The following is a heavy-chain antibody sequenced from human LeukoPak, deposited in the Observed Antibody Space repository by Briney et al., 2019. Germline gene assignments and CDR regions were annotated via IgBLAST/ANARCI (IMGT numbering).Heavy chain of an antibody. D-gene: IGHD2/OR15-2a*01. J-gene: IGHJ4*02. CDR2: IYYSGST. CDR3: ARRSNSVEFDY. CDR1: GGSISSYY. V-gene: IGHV4-59*08. Sequence: SETLSLTCTVSGGSISSYYWSWIRQPPGKGLEWIGYIYYSGSTNYNPSLKSRVTISVDTSKNQFSLKLSSVTAADTAVYYCARRSNSVEFDYWGQGTLVTVSS.